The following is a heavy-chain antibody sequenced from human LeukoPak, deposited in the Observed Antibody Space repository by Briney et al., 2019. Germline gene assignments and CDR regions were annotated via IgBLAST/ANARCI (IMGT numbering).Heavy chain of an antibody. CDR1: GFTFSDYY. D-gene: IGHD6-13*01. CDR2: ISSSGSTI. V-gene: IGHV3-11*01. CDR3: AKGRQGAAAPFDY. J-gene: IGHJ4*02. Sequence: KPGGSLRLSCAASGFTFSDYYMSWIRQAPGKGLEWVSYISSSGSTIYYADSAKGRFTISRDNAKNSLYLQMNSLRAEDTAVYYCAKGRQGAAAPFDYWGQGTLVTVSS.